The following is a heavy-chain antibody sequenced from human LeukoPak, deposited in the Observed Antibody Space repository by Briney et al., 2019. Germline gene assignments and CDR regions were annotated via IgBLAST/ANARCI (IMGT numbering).Heavy chain of an antibody. CDR1: GYTFTSYG. J-gene: IGHJ4*02. Sequence: ASVKVSCKASGYTFTSYGISWVRQAPGQGLEWMGWISAYNGNTNYAQKLQGRVTMTTDTSTSTAYMELRSLRSDDTAVYYCARVELLMVYALSGYWGKGTLVTVSS. CDR2: ISAYNGNT. CDR3: ARVELLMVYALSGY. V-gene: IGHV1-18*01. D-gene: IGHD2-8*01.